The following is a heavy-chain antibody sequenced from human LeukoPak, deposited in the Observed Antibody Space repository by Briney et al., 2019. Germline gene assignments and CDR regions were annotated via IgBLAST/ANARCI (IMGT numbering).Heavy chain of an antibody. CDR3: ARDPDYYDSSGYIDY. V-gene: IGHV3-33*01. CDR1: GFTFSSYG. CDR2: IWYDGSNK. D-gene: IGHD3-22*01. J-gene: IGHJ4*02. Sequence: GRSLRLSCAASGFTFSSYGMHWVRQAPGKGLEWVAVIWYDGSNKYYADSVKGRFTISRDNSKNTLYLQMNSLRAEDTAVYYCARDPDYYDSSGYIDYWGQGTLVTVSS.